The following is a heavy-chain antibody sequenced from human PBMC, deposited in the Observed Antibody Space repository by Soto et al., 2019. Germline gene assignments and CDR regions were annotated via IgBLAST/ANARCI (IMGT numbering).Heavy chain of an antibody. D-gene: IGHD2-2*01. V-gene: IGHV1-18*01. CDR1: GDTFGTSG. CDR2: ISAYNGNT. CDR3: ARDDILVVPSALDI. Sequence: QAQLVQSGAEMKKPGASVRVSCKTSGDTFGTSGFHWVRQAPGQGLEWMGWISAYNGNTYYIQKLQGRVTMTTDTSTSTAYMELRSLESEDTAVYFCARDDILVVPSALDIWGPGTMVTVSS. J-gene: IGHJ3*02.